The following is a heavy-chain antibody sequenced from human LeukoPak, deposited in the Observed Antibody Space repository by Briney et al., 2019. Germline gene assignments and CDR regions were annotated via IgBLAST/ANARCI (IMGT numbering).Heavy chain of an antibody. CDR2: ISYDGSNK. D-gene: IGHD3-10*01. V-gene: IGHV3-30*04. CDR3: ARGFGEFPFDY. J-gene: IGHJ4*02. Sequence: GGSLRLSCAASGFTFSSYAMHWVRQASGKGLEWVEVISYDGSNKYYADSVKGRFTISRDNAKNSLYLQMNSLRAEDTAVYYCARGFGEFPFDYWGQGTLVTVSS. CDR1: GFTFSSYA.